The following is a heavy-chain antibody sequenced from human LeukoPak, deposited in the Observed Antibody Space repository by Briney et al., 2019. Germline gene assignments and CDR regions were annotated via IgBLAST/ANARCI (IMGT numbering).Heavy chain of an antibody. D-gene: IGHD3-22*01. CDR2: ISSSGSTI. CDR3: ASGYYDSSGYYPNLYYYYGMDV. V-gene: IGHV3-48*03. CDR1: GFTFSSYE. J-gene: IGHJ6*02. Sequence: PGGSLRLSCAASGFTFSSYEMNWVRQAPGKGLEWASYISSSGSTIYYADSVKGRFTISRDNAKNSLYLQMNSLRAEDTAVYYCASGYYDSSGYYPNLYYYYGMDVWGQGTTVTVSS.